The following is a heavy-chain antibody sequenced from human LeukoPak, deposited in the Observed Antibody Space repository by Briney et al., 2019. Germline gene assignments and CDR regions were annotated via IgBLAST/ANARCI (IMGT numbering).Heavy chain of an antibody. V-gene: IGHV4-34*01. J-gene: IGHJ4*02. CDR1: AFTFSSYS. Sequence: PGGSLRLSCAASAFTFSSYSMNWVRQPPGKGLEWIGEINHSGSTNYNPSLKSRVTISVDTSKNQFSLKLSSVTAADTAVYYCARASGWYRRAIDYWGQGTLVTVSS. CDR3: ARASGWYRRAIDY. D-gene: IGHD6-19*01. CDR2: INHSGST.